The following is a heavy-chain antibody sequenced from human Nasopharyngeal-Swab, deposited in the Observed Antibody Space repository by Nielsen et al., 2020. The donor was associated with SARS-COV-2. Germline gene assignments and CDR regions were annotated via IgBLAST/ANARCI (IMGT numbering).Heavy chain of an antibody. CDR3: ARLNKGDWFGP. J-gene: IGHJ5*02. Sequence: GESLKISCAASGFTFSDYYMSWIRQAPGKGLEWVTYISSSSSHTNYADSVKGRFTISRDNSKNSLYLQMNSLRAEDTAVYYCARLNKGDWFGPWGQGTLVTVSS. CDR2: ISSSSSHT. V-gene: IGHV3-11*06. D-gene: IGHD1/OR15-1a*01. CDR1: GFTFSDYY.